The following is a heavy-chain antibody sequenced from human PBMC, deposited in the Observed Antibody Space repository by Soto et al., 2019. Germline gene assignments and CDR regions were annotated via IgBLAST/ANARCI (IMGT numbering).Heavy chain of an antibody. CDR1: GFSLSTSGVG. CDR3: AHTPYSQEYFDY. V-gene: IGHV2-5*02. J-gene: IGHJ4*02. CDR2: LYWDDDK. D-gene: IGHD1-26*01. Sequence: QITLKESGPTLVKPTQTLTLTCTFSGFSLSTSGVGVGWIRQPPGKALEWLALLYWDDDKRYSPSLKSRLTITTDTSKNQVVLTMTNMDPVDTATYYCAHTPYSQEYFDYWGQGTLVTVSS.